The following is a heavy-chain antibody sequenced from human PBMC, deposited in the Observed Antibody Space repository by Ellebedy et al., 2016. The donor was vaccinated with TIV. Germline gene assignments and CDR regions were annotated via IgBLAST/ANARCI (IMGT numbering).Heavy chain of an antibody. CDR1: GGSISTYY. D-gene: IGHD3-9*01. Sequence: MPSETLSLTCTVSGGSISTYYWSWIRQPPGQGLEWIGYIYYSGYTEYNPSLKSRVTISLDTSKHQFSLRLSSVTAADTAVYYCARGPLRYFDWVYYYHGMDVWGQGTTVTVSS. J-gene: IGHJ6*02. CDR3: ARGPLRYFDWVYYYHGMDV. V-gene: IGHV4-59*08. CDR2: IYYSGYT.